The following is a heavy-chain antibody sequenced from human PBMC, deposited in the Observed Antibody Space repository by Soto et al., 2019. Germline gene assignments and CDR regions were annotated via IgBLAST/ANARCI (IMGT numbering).Heavy chain of an antibody. D-gene: IGHD5-12*01. CDR3: ARDPNSGYDRGRNY. CDR2: MNREGTEK. Sequence: EELLVESGGGLVQPGGSLRLSCVASGFKFSRYWLSWVRQTPGKGLEWVANMNREGTEKYYVDSVAGRFTISRDNARNALYLQMNNLRVDDTAVYYCARDPNSGYDRGRNYWGQGTLVSVSS. CDR1: GFKFSRYW. V-gene: IGHV3-7*05. J-gene: IGHJ4*02.